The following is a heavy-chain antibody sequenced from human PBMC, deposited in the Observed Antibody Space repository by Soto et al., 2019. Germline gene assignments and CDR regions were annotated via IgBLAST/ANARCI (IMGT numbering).Heavy chain of an antibody. V-gene: IGHV3-30-3*01. J-gene: IGHJ4*02. Sequence: QVQLVESGGGVVQPGRSLRLSCAASGFTFSSYAMHWVRQAPGKGLEWVAVISYDGSNKYYADSVKGRFTISRDNSKNTLYLQMNSLRAEDTAVYYCARQAAADHFDYRGQGTLVTVSS. CDR2: ISYDGSNK. CDR3: ARQAAADHFDY. D-gene: IGHD6-13*01. CDR1: GFTFSSYA.